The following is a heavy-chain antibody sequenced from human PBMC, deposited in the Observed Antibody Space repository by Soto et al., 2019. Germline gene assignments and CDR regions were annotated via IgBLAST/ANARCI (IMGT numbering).Heavy chain of an antibody. J-gene: IGHJ6*02. CDR3: AKSRGSGNNGMDV. D-gene: IGHD3-10*01. Sequence: QVQLVESGGGVVQPGRSLRLSCAASGFTFSSYGMHWVRQAPGKGLERVAVISYDGSTKYYADSVKGRFTISRDNSKNTLYLQMDSLRDEDTAVYYCAKSRGSGNNGMDVWGQGTTVTGSS. V-gene: IGHV3-30*18. CDR1: GFTFSSYG. CDR2: ISYDGSTK.